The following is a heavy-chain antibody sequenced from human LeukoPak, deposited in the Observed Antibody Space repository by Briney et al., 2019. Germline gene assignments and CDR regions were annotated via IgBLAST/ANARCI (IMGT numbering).Heavy chain of an antibody. CDR2: ISWNSDTI. CDR1: GFTFDDYA. V-gene: IGHV3-9*01. D-gene: IGHD5-12*01. CDR3: ATNGGGDSGYGNFDY. J-gene: IGHJ4*02. Sequence: GRSLRLSCAVSGFTFDDYAMHWVRQVPGKGLEWVSGISWNSDTIDLADSVKGRFTISRDNAKNSLYLQMNRLRAEDTALYYCATNGGGDSGYGNFDYWGQGTLVTVSS.